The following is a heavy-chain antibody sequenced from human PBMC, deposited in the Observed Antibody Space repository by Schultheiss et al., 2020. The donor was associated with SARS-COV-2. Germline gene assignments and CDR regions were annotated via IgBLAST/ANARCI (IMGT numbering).Heavy chain of an antibody. V-gene: IGHV4-34*01. D-gene: IGHD6-6*01. CDR3: AREPIRTYSSSSKDY. J-gene: IGHJ4*02. CDR1: GFTFSNAW. Sequence: GSLRLSCAASGFTFSNAWMSWVRQAPGKGLEWVGEINHSGSTNYNPSLKSRVTISVDTSKNQFSLKLSSVTAADTAVYYCAREPIRTYSSSSKDYWGQGTLVTVSS. CDR2: INHSGST.